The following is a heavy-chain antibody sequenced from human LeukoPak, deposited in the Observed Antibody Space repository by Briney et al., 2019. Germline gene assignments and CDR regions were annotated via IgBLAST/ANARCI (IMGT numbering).Heavy chain of an antibody. D-gene: IGHD5-12*01. CDR1: GFTVSSNY. CDR3: ASGYARSARHQSDF. CDR2: INSDGSNT. J-gene: IGHJ4*02. V-gene: IGHV3-74*01. Sequence: GGPLRLSCAASGFTVSSNYMSWVRQAPGKGLEWVSRINSDGSNTNYAGSVKGRFAISRDNAKNTLYLQMNSLRVEDTAVYYCASGYARSARHQSDFWGQGTVVTVSS.